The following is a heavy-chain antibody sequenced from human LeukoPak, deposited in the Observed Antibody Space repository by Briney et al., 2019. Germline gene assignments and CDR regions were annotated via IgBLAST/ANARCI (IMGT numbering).Heavy chain of an antibody. CDR1: GGSISSYY. V-gene: IGHV4-59*08. CDR3: ASQARSKTNYGMDV. J-gene: IGHJ6*02. CDR2: IYYSGST. D-gene: IGHD1-26*01. Sequence: PSETLSLTCTVSGGSISSYYWSWIRQPPGKGLEWIGYIYYSGSTNYNPSLKSRVTISVDTSKNQFSLKLSSVTAADTAVYYCASQARSKTNYGMDVWGQGTTVTVSS.